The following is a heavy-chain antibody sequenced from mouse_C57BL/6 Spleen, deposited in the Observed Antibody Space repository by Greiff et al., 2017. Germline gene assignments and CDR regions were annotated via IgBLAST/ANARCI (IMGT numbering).Heavy chain of an antibody. CDR3: AIRGDGSLYYFDY. CDR2: INPYNGGT. V-gene: IGHV1-19*01. CDR1: GYTFTDYY. J-gene: IGHJ2*01. Sequence: VQLQQSGPVLVKPGASVKMSCKASGYTFTDYYMNWVKQSHGKSLEWIGVINPYNGGTSYNQKFKGKATLTVDKSSSTAYMELNSLTSEDSAVYYCAIRGDGSLYYFDYWGQGTTLTVSS. D-gene: IGHD2-3*01.